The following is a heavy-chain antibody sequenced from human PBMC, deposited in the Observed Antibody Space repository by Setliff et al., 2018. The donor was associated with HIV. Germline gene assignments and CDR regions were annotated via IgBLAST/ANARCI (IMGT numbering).Heavy chain of an antibody. CDR3: AKAKWLPRNSFYYYMDV. CDR2: ISWNGKII. V-gene: IGHV3-20*04. CDR1: GFTFSSYS. J-gene: IGHJ6*03. D-gene: IGHD6-19*01. Sequence: PGGSLRLSCAASGFTFSSYSMNWVRQAPGKGLEWVSGISWNGKIIGYGDSVRGRFTISRGDAKNSLYLQMNSLRAEDTGLYYCAKAKWLPRNSFYYYMDVWGKGTTVTVSS.